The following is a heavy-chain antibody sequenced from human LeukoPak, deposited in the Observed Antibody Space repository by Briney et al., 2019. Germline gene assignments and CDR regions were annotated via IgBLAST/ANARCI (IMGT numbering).Heavy chain of an antibody. Sequence: PGGSLRLSCAASGFTFDDYAMPWVRHAPGKGLEWVSLISWDGGSTYYADSVKGRFTISRDNSKNSLYLQMNSLRAEDTALYYCAKAQLGYYYYYMDVWGKGTTVTVSS. V-gene: IGHV3-43D*03. CDR2: ISWDGGST. D-gene: IGHD5-18*01. CDR1: GFTFDDYA. CDR3: AKAQLGYYYYYMDV. J-gene: IGHJ6*03.